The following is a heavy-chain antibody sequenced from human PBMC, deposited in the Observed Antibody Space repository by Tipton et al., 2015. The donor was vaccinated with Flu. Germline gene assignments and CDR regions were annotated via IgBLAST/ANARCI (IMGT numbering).Heavy chain of an antibody. Sequence: TLSLTCIVSGGSITSSSDYWGWIRQPPGKGLEWIGNIHRSGNTYHNPSLKSRVTISVDTSKNQFSLKLSSVTAADTAVYYCARRDYSNYVSEPKNWFHPWGQGTLVTVSS. CDR1: GGSITSSSDY. J-gene: IGHJ5*02. CDR3: ARRDYSNYVSEPKNWFHP. CDR2: IHRSGNT. D-gene: IGHD4-11*01. V-gene: IGHV4-39*07.